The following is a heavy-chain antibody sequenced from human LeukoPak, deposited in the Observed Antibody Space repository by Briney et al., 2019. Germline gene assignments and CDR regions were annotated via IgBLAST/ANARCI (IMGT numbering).Heavy chain of an antibody. D-gene: IGHD3-10*01. CDR1: GGSISSSSYY. V-gene: IGHV4-39*07. Sequence: SETLSLTCTVSGGSISSSSYYWGWIRQPPGKGLEWIGSIYYSGSTYYNPSLKSRVTISVDTSKNQFSLKLSSVTAADTAVYYCARDLPPDYYGSGSRKYYFDYWGQGTLVTVSS. CDR2: IYYSGST. J-gene: IGHJ4*02. CDR3: ARDLPPDYYGSGSRKYYFDY.